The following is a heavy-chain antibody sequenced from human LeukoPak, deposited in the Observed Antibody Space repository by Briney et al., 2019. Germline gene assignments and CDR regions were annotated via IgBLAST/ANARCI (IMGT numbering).Heavy chain of an antibody. D-gene: IGHD3-22*01. CDR3: ARMLSGVYYYYDSSGLFDY. J-gene: IGHJ4*02. V-gene: IGHV4-59*01. Sequence: PSETLSLTCTVSGGSISSYYWSWIRQPPGKGLEWIGYIYYSGSTNYNPSLKSRVTISVDTSKNQFSLKLSSATAADTAVYYCARMLSGVYYYYDSSGLFDYWGQGTLVTVSS. CDR2: IYYSGST. CDR1: GGSISSYY.